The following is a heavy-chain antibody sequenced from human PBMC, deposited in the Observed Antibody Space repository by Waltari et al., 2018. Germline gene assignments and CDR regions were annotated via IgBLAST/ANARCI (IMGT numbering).Heavy chain of an antibody. CDR2: INHSGST. Sequence: QVQLQQWGAGLLKPSETLSLTCAVYGGSFSGYYWSWIRQPPGKGLEWIGEINHSGSTNYNPSLKSRVTISVDTSKNQFSLKLSSVTAADTAVYYCARRAAERKGEGIAVATPFQHWGQGTLVTVSS. V-gene: IGHV4-34*01. CDR1: GGSFSGYY. CDR3: ARRAAERKGEGIAVATPFQH. J-gene: IGHJ1*01. D-gene: IGHD6-19*01.